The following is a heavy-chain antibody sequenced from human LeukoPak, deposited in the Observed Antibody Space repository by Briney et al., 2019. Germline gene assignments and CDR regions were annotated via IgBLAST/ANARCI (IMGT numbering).Heavy chain of an antibody. CDR1: GFTFSSYG. CDR3: ARGPRGYDSSGYPEFFQH. J-gene: IGHJ1*01. D-gene: IGHD3-22*01. CDR2: IRYDGSNK. V-gene: IGHV3-30*02. Sequence: GGSLRLSCAASGFTFSSYGMHWVRQAPGKGLEWVAFIRYDGSNKYYADSVKGRFTISRDNAKNSLYLQMNSLRAEDTAVYYCARGPRGYDSSGYPEFFQHWGQGTLVTVSS.